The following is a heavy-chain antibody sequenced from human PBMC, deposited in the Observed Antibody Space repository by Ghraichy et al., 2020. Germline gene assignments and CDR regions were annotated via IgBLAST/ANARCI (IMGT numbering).Heavy chain of an antibody. V-gene: IGHV4-34*01. Sequence: SETLSLTCAVYGEAFVDYWWSWIRQPRGQGLEWIGEVTRDGNVNYNPSLESRVTLSVDSTRKRFSLRLTSVTAADTAFYFCAGGDLYSSSSSRSFDIWGRGTMVTVSS. J-gene: IGHJ3*02. CDR2: VTRDGNV. D-gene: IGHD6-13*01. CDR1: GEAFVDYW. CDR3: AGGDLYSSSSSRSFDI.